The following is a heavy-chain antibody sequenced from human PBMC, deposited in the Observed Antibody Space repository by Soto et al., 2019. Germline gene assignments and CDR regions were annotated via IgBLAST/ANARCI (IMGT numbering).Heavy chain of an antibody. V-gene: IGHV4-30-4*01. CDR2: IYYSGSP. D-gene: IGHD3-10*01. J-gene: IGHJ4*02. CDR3: ASRKSSHYFDY. Sequence: QVQLQESGPGLVKPSQTLSLTCTVSGGSISSGDYYWRWLRQPPGKGLECIGYIYYSGSPYYNQSLKSRVTISVDTSKNQFALKLSSVTAADTAVYYCASRKSSHYFDYWGQGTLVTVSS. CDR1: GGSISSGDYY.